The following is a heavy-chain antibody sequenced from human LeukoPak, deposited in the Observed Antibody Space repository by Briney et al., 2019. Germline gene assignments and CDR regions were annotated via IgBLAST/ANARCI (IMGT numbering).Heavy chain of an antibody. V-gene: IGHV3-48*03. CDR3: ARLCGGDCYQVPHDAFDI. Sequence: GGSLRLSCAASGLTFSSYEMNWVRQAPGKGLEWVSYISSSGSTIYYADSVKGRFTISRDNAKNSLYLQMNSLRAEDTAVYYCARLCGGDCYQVPHDAFDIWGQGTMVTVSS. J-gene: IGHJ3*02. CDR1: GLTFSSYE. CDR2: ISSSGSTI. D-gene: IGHD2-21*02.